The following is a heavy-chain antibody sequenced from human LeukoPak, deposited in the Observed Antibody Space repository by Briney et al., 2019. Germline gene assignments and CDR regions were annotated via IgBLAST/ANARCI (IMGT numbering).Heavy chain of an antibody. CDR1: GGTFSGYA. D-gene: IGHD3-10*01. J-gene: IGHJ4*02. V-gene: IGHV1-69*06. Sequence: SVKVSCKASGGTFSGYAISWVRQAPGQGLEWMGGIIPIFGTANYAQKFQGRVTITADKSTSTAYMELSSLRSEDTAVYYCAGSYYKSYFDYWGQGTLVTVSS. CDR3: AGSYYKSYFDY. CDR2: IIPIFGTA.